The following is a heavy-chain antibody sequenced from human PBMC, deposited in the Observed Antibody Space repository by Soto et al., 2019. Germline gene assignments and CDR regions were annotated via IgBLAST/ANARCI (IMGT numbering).Heavy chain of an antibody. J-gene: IGHJ6*02. CDR1: GFTYS. Sequence: GGSLRLSCAASGFTYSMSWFRQAPGKGLEWVSYITSSSGTIYYADSAKGRFTISRDNSKNSLYLQMNSLRTEDTAMYYCAKDISCGGDCPYYYYGMDVWGQGTTVTVSS. CDR2: ITSSSGTI. D-gene: IGHD2-21*02. V-gene: IGHV3-48*04. CDR3: AKDISCGGDCPYYYYGMDV.